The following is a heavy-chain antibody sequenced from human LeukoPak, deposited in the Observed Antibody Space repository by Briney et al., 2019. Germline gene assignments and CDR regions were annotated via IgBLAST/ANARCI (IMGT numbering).Heavy chain of an antibody. CDR1: GFTFRNHW. D-gene: IGHD1-20*01. Sequence: GGSLRLSCAASGFTFRNHWMHWVRQAPGKGLVWVSRINTDGSTTTYADSVKGRFTVSRDNAKNTLYLQMNSLRAEDTAVYYCARSLIGIDDYWGQGSLVSVSS. CDR2: INTDGSTT. V-gene: IGHV3-74*03. J-gene: IGHJ4*02. CDR3: ARSLIGIDDY.